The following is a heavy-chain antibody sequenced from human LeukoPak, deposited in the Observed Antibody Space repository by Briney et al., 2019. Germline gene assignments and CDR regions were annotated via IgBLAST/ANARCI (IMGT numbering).Heavy chain of an antibody. CDR3: ARGDFWSGYQALDY. Sequence: PGGSLRLSCAASGFTFSSYGMHWVRQAPGKGLEWVAVISCDGSNKYYADSVKGRFTISRDNSKNTLYLQMNSLRAEDTAVYYCARGDFWSGYQALDYWGQGTLVTVSS. J-gene: IGHJ4*02. D-gene: IGHD3-3*01. CDR1: GFTFSSYG. CDR2: ISCDGSNK. V-gene: IGHV3-30*03.